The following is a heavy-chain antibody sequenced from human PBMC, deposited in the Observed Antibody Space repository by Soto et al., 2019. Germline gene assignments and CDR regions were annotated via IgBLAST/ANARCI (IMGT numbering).Heavy chain of an antibody. D-gene: IGHD3-10*01. V-gene: IGHV3-74*01. J-gene: IGHJ3*01. CDR2: IFSDGSST. Sequence: EVQLVESGGGLAQPGGSLRLSCAASGFTFSNYRMHWVRQTPGKGLMWISRIFSDGSSTNYADSVKGRFTISRDNAKDTLYLLMNSLRDEDTAVYHCVRDRGEVSADAFDLWGQGTMVTVSS. CDR3: VRDRGEVSADAFDL. CDR1: GFTFSNYR.